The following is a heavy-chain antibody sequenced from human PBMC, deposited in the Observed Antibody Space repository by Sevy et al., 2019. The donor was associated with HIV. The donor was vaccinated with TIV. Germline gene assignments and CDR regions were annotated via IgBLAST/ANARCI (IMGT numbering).Heavy chain of an antibody. Sequence: SETLSLTCAVYDGSFNDYYWTWIRQPPGKRLEWIGEINHGGNTNYNPSLESRVAISVDTSKRQVSLNLNSVTVADTAVYYCARKYIEDVTTPNSPSYFDFWGRGTLVTVSS. CDR1: DGSFNDYY. V-gene: IGHV4-34*01. CDR2: INHGGNT. D-gene: IGHD1-1*01. CDR3: ARKYIEDVTTPNSPSYFDF. J-gene: IGHJ2*01.